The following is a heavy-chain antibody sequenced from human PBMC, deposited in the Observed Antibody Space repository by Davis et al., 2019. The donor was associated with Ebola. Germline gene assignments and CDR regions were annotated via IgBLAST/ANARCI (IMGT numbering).Heavy chain of an antibody. CDR2: IYPGDSDT. D-gene: IGHD6-6*01. J-gene: IGHJ6*02. Sequence: KVSCKGSGYSFTSYWIGWVRQMPGKGLEWMGIIYPGDSDTRYSPSFQGQVTISADKSISTAYLQWSSLKASDTAMYYCARLKRGSSSGLTIVYYYGMDVWGQGTTVTVSS. CDR3: ARLKRGSSSGLTIVYYYGMDV. V-gene: IGHV5-51*01. CDR1: GYSFTSYW.